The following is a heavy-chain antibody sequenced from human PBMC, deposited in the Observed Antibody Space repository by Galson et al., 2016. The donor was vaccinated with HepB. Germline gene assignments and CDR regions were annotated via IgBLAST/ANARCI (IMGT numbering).Heavy chain of an antibody. CDR2: TYYSSKWYN. CDR3: ASGTWDSGLKW. J-gene: IGHJ4*02. D-gene: IGHD1-26*01. CDR1: GDSVSSNSAA. V-gene: IGHV6-1*01. Sequence: CAISGDSVSSNSAAWNWIRQSPPRGLEWLGRTYYSSKWYNDYAVSVKSRININPDTSKNQFPLQLNSVLPEDAAMYYCASGTWDSGLKWWGQGTPVTVSS.